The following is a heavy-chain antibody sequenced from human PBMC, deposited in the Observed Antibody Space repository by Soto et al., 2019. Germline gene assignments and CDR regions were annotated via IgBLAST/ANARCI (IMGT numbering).Heavy chain of an antibody. CDR2: IRSKTKTYAT. D-gene: IGHD3-10*01. CDR1: GFTFSGYA. V-gene: IGHV3-73*02. CDR3: TSHSPEDMIRT. J-gene: IGHJ5*02. Sequence: EVQLVESGGGLVQPGGSLKLSCAASGFTFSGYAMHWVRQASGKGLEWVGRIRSKTKTYATAYAASLKGRFTISRDDSKNMAYLQLNSLQTDDTAVYYCTSHSPEDMIRTWGQGTLVTVSS.